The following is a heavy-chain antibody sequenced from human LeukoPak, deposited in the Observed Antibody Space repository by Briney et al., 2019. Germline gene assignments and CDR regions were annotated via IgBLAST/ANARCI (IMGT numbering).Heavy chain of an antibody. Sequence: ASVKVSCKASGYTFTGYYMHWVRQAPGQGLEWMGWINPNSGGTNYAQKFQGRVTMTRDTSISTAYMELSRLRSDDTAVYYCARVLYYDSSGLTSFDPWGQGTRVSVSS. V-gene: IGHV1-2*02. CDR2: INPNSGGT. CDR3: ARVLYYDSSGLTSFDP. J-gene: IGHJ5*02. D-gene: IGHD3-22*01. CDR1: GYTFTGYY.